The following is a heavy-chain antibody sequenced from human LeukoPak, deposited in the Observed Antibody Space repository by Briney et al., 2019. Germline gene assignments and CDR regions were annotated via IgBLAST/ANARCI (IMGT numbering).Heavy chain of an antibody. CDR1: GFTFSSFE. V-gene: IGHV3-48*03. D-gene: IGHD3-10*01. J-gene: IGHJ4*02. CDR2: ISNSGSTI. Sequence: SGGSLRLSCAASGFTFSSFEMNWVRQAPGKGLEWVSYISNSGSTIYYADSVKGRFTISRDNAKDSLYLQMNRLRAEDTAVYYCARDLWFGELSLFDYWGQGTRVTVSS. CDR3: ARDLWFGELSLFDY.